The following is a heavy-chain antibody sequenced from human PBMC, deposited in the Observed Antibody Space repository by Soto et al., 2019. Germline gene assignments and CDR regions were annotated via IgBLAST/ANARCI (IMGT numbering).Heavy chain of an antibody. CDR2: VYYSGST. Sequence: SENLSLTYTVSRGSIGSDYWLLIRQPPGKGLEWIGYVYYSGSTNYNPSLKSRVTISVDTSKSQFSLKLSSVTAADTAVYYCARDQYDSGNYYTRYFDYWGQGTLVT. D-gene: IGHD3-10*01. CDR1: RGSIGSDY. V-gene: IGHV4-59*12. J-gene: IGHJ4*02. CDR3: ARDQYDSGNYYTRYFDY.